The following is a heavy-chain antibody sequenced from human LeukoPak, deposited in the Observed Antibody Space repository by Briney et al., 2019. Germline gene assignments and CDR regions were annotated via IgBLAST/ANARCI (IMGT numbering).Heavy chain of an antibody. J-gene: IGHJ5*02. Sequence: SETLSLTCALSGGSISSGSHYSGWVRQPAGGGLEWLGRMYISGSNNYNPSLKSRVTISVETSKHQFSLNLSSVTAADTAVYYCARARSTEGFDPWGEGTLVTVSS. CDR1: GGSISSGSHY. V-gene: IGHV4-61*02. CDR2: MYISGSN. CDR3: ARARSTEGFDP.